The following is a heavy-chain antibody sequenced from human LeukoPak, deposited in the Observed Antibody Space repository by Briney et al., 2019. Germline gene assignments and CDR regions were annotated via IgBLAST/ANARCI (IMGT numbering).Heavy chain of an antibody. CDR1: GYTFASYG. J-gene: IGHJ4*02. Sequence: SVKVSCKASGYTFASYGVSWVRQAPGQGLEWMGWISGYNGNTEYTQKFQGRVAMTRDTSTSTAYMELRSLRSDDTAVYYCARGLSCSGNTCYAAHFDSWGQGTQVTVSS. CDR2: ISGYNGNT. D-gene: IGHD2-15*01. V-gene: IGHV1-18*01. CDR3: ARGLSCSGNTCYAAHFDS.